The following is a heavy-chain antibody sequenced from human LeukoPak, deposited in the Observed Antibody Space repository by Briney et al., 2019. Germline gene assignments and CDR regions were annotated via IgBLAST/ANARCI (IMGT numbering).Heavy chain of an antibody. Sequence: SQTLSLTCALSGDIFSSNSATWHWIRQSPSRGLEWLERTYYWSNWYNDYAVSVKSRVTINPDTSKNQCSLQLNSLTPEDTAVYYCARGVQYDFDPWGQGTLVTVSS. CDR3: ARGVQYDFDP. CDR2: TYYWSNWYN. D-gene: IGHD1-1*01. CDR1: GDIFSSNSAT. V-gene: IGHV6-1*01. J-gene: IGHJ5*02.